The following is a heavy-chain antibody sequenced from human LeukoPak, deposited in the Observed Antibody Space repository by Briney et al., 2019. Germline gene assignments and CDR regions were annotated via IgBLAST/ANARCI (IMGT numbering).Heavy chain of an antibody. CDR1: GFTFSSYS. CDR2: ISSSRSTI. CDR3: ARDYDFWSGYRPYDY. D-gene: IGHD3-3*01. J-gene: IGHJ4*02. V-gene: IGHV3-48*02. Sequence: GGSLRLSCAASGFTFSSYSMNWVRQAPGKGLEWVSYISSSRSTIYYADSVKGRFTISRDNAKNSLYLQMNSLRDEDTAVYYCARDYDFWSGYRPYDYWGQGTLVTVSS.